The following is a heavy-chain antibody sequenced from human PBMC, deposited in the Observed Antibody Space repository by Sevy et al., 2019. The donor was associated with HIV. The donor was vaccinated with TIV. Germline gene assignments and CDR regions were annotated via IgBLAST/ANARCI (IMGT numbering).Heavy chain of an antibody. Sequence: ETLSLTCTVSGGSISSSSYYWGWIRQPPGKGLEWIGSIYYSGSTYYNPSLKSRVTISVDTSKNQFSLKLSSVTAADTAVYYCARIGSYDFWSGYYEGYFDYWGQGTLVTVSS. D-gene: IGHD3-3*01. CDR1: GGSISSSSYY. J-gene: IGHJ4*02. CDR3: ARIGSYDFWSGYYEGYFDY. CDR2: IYYSGST. V-gene: IGHV4-39*01.